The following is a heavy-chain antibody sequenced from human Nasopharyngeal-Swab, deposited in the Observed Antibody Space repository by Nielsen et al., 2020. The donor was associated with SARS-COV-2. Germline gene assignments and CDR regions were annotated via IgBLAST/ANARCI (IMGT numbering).Heavy chain of an antibody. D-gene: IGHD3-10*01. J-gene: IGHJ3*02. CDR2: ISPGDSDA. Sequence: GEPLKISCTGSGYTFTHYWLGWVRQRPGKGLEWMGTISPGDSDARYSPSFRGHVTISVDNSISTTYLQWSTLRASDSAMYYCARRAGGGSYWIFDMWGQGTMVTVSS. V-gene: IGHV5-51*01. CDR1: GYTFTHYW. CDR3: ARRAGGGSYWIFDM.